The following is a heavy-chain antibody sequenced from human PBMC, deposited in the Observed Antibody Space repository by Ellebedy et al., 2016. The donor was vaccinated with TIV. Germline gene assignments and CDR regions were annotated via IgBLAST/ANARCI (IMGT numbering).Heavy chain of an antibody. J-gene: IGHJ3*02. D-gene: IGHD2-2*01. CDR2: ISGSGGAT. CDR1: GFTFSSYG. Sequence: GGSLRLSCAASGFTFSSYGMSWVRQAPGKGPEWVSAISGSGGATVYADSVKGRSTISRDNSKNTLYMQMNSLRAEDTAVYYCAKGRIVAPGRHDSFDIWGQGTMVTVSS. CDR3: AKGRIVAPGRHDSFDI. V-gene: IGHV3-23*01.